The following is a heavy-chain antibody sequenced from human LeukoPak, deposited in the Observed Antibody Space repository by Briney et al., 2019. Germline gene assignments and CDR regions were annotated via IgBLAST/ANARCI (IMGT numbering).Heavy chain of an antibody. CDR1: GYTFTGYY. V-gene: IGHV1-2*02. CDR2: INPNSGGT. CDR3: ARVSGYDSEDFDY. D-gene: IGHD5-12*01. Sequence: ASVRVSCKASGYTFTGYYMNWVRQAPGQGLEWMGWINPNSGGTNYAQKFQGRVTMTRDTSISTAYMELSRLRSDDTAVYYCARVSGYDSEDFDYWGQGTLVTVSS. J-gene: IGHJ4*02.